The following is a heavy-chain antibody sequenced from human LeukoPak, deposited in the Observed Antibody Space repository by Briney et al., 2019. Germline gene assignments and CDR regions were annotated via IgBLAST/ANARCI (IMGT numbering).Heavy chain of an antibody. V-gene: IGHV4-4*02. CDR1: GASISNDNW. CDR3: ATDRPGRYFASGSYGY. CDR2: IDHRGTT. Sequence: MSSETLSLTCAVSGASISNDNWWTWVRQPPGKGLEWMGEIDHRGTTNYNPSLKSRVTFSVDKSNNNFSLKLTSVTAADTAIYYCATDRPGRYFASGSYGYWGQGTLVTVSS. D-gene: IGHD3-10*01. J-gene: IGHJ4*02.